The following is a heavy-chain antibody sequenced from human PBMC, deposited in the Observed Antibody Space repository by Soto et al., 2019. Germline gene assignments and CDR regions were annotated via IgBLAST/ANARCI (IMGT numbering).Heavy chain of an antibody. J-gene: IGHJ4*02. CDR2: ISYDGSNK. D-gene: IGHD1-26*01. CDR3: AKDLFIVGATNPGDY. V-gene: IGHV3-30*18. Sequence: QVQLVESGGGVVQPGRSLRLSCAASGFTFSSYGMHWVRQAPGKGLEWVAVISYDGSNKYYADSVKGRFTISRDNSKNTLYLQMNSLRAGDTAVYYCAKDLFIVGATNPGDYWGQGTLVTVSS. CDR1: GFTFSSYG.